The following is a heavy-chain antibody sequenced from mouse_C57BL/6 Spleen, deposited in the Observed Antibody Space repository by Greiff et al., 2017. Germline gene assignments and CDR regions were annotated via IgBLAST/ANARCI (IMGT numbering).Heavy chain of an antibody. CDR1: GYAFSGSW. J-gene: IGHJ4*01. D-gene: IGHD2-4*01. CDR2: IYPGDGDT. CDR3: ARRRDYDRAMDY. Sequence: LVESGPELVKPGASVKISCKASGYAFSGSWMHWVKQRPGKGLEWIGRIYPGDGDTNYNGKFKGKATMTADKSSSTAYLQLSSLTSEDSAVYFCARRRDYDRAMDYWGQGTSVTVSS. V-gene: IGHV1-82*01.